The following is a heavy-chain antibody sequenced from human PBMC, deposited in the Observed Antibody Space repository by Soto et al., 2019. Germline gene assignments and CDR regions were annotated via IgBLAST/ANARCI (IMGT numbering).Heavy chain of an antibody. J-gene: IGHJ4*02. Sequence: QVQLVQSGAEVKKSGASVRVSCKASGYTFTTFAMHWVRQAPGQRLEWMGWISTGNGNTKYSPKVQGRFSITKNTSATTANLDLSRLRSEDTAVYHCATLSGGNCYSGDYWGKGTLVTVSS. V-gene: IGHV1-3*04. CDR1: GYTFTTFA. CDR3: ATLSGGNCYSGDY. D-gene: IGHD2-21*01. CDR2: ISTGNGNT.